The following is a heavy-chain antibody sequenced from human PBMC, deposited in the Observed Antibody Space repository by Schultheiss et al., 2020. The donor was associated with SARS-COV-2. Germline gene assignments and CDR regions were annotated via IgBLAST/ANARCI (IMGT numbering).Heavy chain of an antibody. CDR3: ARGLGYYGSTTKGDY. V-gene: IGHV4-59*12. J-gene: IGHJ4*02. D-gene: IGHD3-10*01. CDR2: IYYSGST. CDR1: GGSISSYY. Sequence: SETLSLTCTVSGGSISSYYWSWIRQPPGKGLEWIGYIYYSGSTNYNPSLKSRDTISVDTSKNQFSLKLSSVTAADTAVYYCARGLGYYGSTTKGDYWAQGTLVTVSS.